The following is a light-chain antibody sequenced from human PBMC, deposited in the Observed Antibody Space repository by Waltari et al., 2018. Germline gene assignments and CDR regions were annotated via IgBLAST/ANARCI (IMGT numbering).Light chain of an antibody. CDR2: DDN. Sequence: QSALTQPAPVSGSPGQSITISCTGTSSAVGNYHLLSWYHQYPGKAPKVMIYDDNRRPSGVSDRFSGSKSGNTASLTISGVQAEDEADYYCCSYAGSYTWVFGGGTKLTVL. CDR3: CSYAGSYTWV. V-gene: IGLV2-23*01. CDR1: SSAVGNYHL. J-gene: IGLJ3*02.